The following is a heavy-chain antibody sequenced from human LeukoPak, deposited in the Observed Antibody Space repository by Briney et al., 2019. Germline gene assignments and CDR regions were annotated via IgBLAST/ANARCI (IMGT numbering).Heavy chain of an antibody. D-gene: IGHD6-19*01. J-gene: IGHJ4*02. CDR3: AREGIAVAGTDY. V-gene: IGHV3-66*01. CDR2: IYSGGST. CDR1: GFTVSSNY. Sequence: GGSLRLSCAASGFTVSSNYMSWVRKAPGKGLEWVSVIYSGGSTYYADSVKGRFTISRDNSKNTLYLQMNSLRAEDTAVYYCAREGIAVAGTDYWGQGTLVTVSS.